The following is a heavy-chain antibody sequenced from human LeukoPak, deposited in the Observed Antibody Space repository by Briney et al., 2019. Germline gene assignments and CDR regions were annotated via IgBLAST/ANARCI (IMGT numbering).Heavy chain of an antibody. Sequence: PGGSLRLSCAASGFTFSSYWMSWVRQAPGKGLEWVANIKQDGSEKYYVDSVKGRFTISRDNAKNSLYLQMNSLRAEDTAVYYCARPHVLRYFDWLLSPTSYYFDYWGQGTLVTVSS. V-gene: IGHV3-7*01. D-gene: IGHD3-9*01. CDR3: ARPHVLRYFDWLLSPTSYYFDY. J-gene: IGHJ4*02. CDR1: GFTFSSYW. CDR2: IKQDGSEK.